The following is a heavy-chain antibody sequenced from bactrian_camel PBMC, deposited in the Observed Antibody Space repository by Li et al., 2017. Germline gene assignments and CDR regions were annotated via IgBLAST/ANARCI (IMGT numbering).Heavy chain of an antibody. V-gene: IGHV3-2*01. CDR2: VYSDSMNT. D-gene: IGHD3*01. Sequence: HVQLVESGGCSVQAGGSLTLSCAAAGYTGRTNRMGWFRQTPGKGLECVSSVYSDSMNTEYADSVKGRFTISRDNAKNTMYLQMNSLKSDDTALYYCATALQSGGYGQYEYHVWGQGTQVTVS. CDR1: GYTGRTNR. J-gene: IGHJ4*01. CDR3: ATALQSGGYGQYEYHV.